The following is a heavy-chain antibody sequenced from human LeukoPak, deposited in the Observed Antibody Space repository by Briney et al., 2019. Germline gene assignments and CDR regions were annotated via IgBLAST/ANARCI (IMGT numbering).Heavy chain of an antibody. V-gene: IGHV5-51*01. CDR1: GYSFFSNYW. CDR3: ARASRDGFNQNFDF. Sequence: GESLKISCKAYGYSFFSNYWIAWVRQMPGKGLEWMGILYPGDSDSRYSPSFQGQVTISADRSISTAYLHWSSLKVSDTAMYYCARASRDGFNQNFDFWGQGTLVSVSS. J-gene: IGHJ4*02. D-gene: IGHD5-24*01. CDR2: LYPGDSDS.